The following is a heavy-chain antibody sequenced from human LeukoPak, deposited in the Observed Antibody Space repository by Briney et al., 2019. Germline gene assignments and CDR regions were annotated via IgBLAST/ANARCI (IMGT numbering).Heavy chain of an antibody. CDR1: GFTFSIYS. J-gene: IGHJ4*02. CDR2: IQQDGTEK. Sequence: GGSLRLSCAASGFTFSIYSMGWVRQAPGKGLDWAADIQQDGTEKYYVDSVKGRFTISRDNAKNSLYLQMNSLRAEDTAVYYCARVAAAGTLVDYWGQGTLVTVSS. D-gene: IGHD6-13*01. V-gene: IGHV3-7*04. CDR3: ARVAAAGTLVDY.